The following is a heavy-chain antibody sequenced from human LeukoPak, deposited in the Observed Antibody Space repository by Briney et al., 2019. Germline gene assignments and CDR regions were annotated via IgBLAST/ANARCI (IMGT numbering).Heavy chain of an antibody. CDR2: ISSSSSYI. V-gene: IGHV3-21*01. CDR3: ARPVGFGESIFDY. CDR1: GFTFSSYS. J-gene: IGHJ4*02. Sequence: GGSLRLSCAASGFTFSSYSMNWVRQAPGKGLEWVSSISSSSSYIYYADSVKGRFTISRDNAKNSLYLQMNSLRAEDTAVYYCARPVGFGESIFDYWGQGTLVTVSS. D-gene: IGHD3-10*01.